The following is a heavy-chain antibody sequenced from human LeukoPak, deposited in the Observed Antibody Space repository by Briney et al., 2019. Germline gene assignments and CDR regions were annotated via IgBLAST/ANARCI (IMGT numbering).Heavy chain of an antibody. Sequence: SGGSLRLSCAASGFTFSSYSMNWVRQAPGKRLEWVSSISSSSSYIYYADSVKGRFTISRDNAKNSLYLQMNSLRAEDTSVYFCARLSYWVFEIWGQGTMVTVSS. J-gene: IGHJ3*02. CDR3: ARLSYWVFEI. D-gene: IGHD2-21*01. CDR1: GFTFSSYS. V-gene: IGHV3-21*01. CDR2: ISSSSSYI.